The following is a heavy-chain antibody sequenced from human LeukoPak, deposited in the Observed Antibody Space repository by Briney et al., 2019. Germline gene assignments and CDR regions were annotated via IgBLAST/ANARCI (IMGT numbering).Heavy chain of an antibody. CDR2: VKEDGSEI. CDR1: AFTFSNYW. Sequence: GGSLRLSCAASAFTFSNYWMSWVRQAPGKGLEWVANVKEDGSEINYVDSVTGRFTISRDNDKNSLYLQMSSLRVDDTAVYYCARDRGYSTFDYWGQGTLVTVSS. J-gene: IGHJ4*02. CDR3: ARDRGYSTFDY. D-gene: IGHD4-23*01. V-gene: IGHV3-7*01.